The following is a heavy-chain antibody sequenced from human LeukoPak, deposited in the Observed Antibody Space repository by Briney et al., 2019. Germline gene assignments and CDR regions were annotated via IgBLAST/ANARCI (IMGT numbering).Heavy chain of an antibody. Sequence: PSETLSLTCTVSGYSISSGYYWGWIRQPPGKGLEWIGSIYHSGSTYYNPSLKSRVTISVDTSKNQFSLKLSSVTAADTAVYYCAGSGWGYPYYFDYWGQGTLVPVSS. J-gene: IGHJ4*02. V-gene: IGHV4-38-2*02. CDR2: IYHSGST. CDR1: GYSISSGYY. CDR3: AGSGWGYPYYFDY. D-gene: IGHD3-16*02.